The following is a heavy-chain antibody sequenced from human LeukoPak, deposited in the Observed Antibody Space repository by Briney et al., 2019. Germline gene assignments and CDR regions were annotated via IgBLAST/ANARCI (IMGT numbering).Heavy chain of an antibody. CDR1: GDSINNGIYF. V-gene: IGHV4-39*01. D-gene: IGHD6-19*01. J-gene: IGHJ2*01. Sequence: SETLSLTCTVSGDSINNGIYFWGWIRQPPGKGLEWIGTIYFNGRTYYSPSLKSRVTMSVGTSKNQFSLKMSSVTAADTAAYYCTRQRGSGHWYFDLWGRGTRVIVSS. CDR2: IYFNGRT. CDR3: TRQRGSGHWYFDL.